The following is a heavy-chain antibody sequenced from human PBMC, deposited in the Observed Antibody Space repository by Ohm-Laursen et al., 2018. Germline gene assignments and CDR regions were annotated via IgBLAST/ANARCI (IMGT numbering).Heavy chain of an antibody. CDR1: GFTFTDYD. J-gene: IGHJ4*02. CDR3: AKDYVVGTTGDY. V-gene: IGHV3-11*01. Sequence: SLRLSCTASGFTFTDYDMSWIRQTPGKGLEWLSYITSGGGIIYSADSVKGRFTISRDNDEDTLYLQMNSLRAEDTAVYYCAKDYVVGTTGDYWGQGTLVTVSS. CDR2: ITSGGGII. D-gene: IGHD1-26*01.